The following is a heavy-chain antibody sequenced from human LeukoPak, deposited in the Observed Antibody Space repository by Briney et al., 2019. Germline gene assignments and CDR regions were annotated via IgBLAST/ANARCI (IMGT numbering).Heavy chain of an antibody. V-gene: IGHV3-53*05. D-gene: IGHD1-14*01. CDR3: VKSGATTISKGWFDP. CDR1: GFTVSSNY. J-gene: IGHJ5*02. Sequence: GGSLRLSCAASGFTVSSNYMNWVRQAPGKGLEWVSVIYGGGNIYYADSVKGRFTISRDNSRNTLYLQMNSLRPEDTAVYYCVKSGATTISKGWFDPWGQGTLVTVSS. CDR2: IYGGGNI.